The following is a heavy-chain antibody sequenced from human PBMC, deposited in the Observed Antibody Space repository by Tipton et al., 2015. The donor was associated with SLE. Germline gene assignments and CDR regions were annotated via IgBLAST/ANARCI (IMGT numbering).Heavy chain of an antibody. Sequence: TLSLTCTVSGGSIRSYYWSWIRQPPGKRLEWIGYIDYTRGMKYHPSLESRVTISLDTSKNQISLRLSSVTAADTAVYFCAGPYGDYGYFHHWGQGTLVTVSS. V-gene: IGHV4-59*01. CDR2: IDYTRGM. CDR3: AGPYGDYGYFHH. D-gene: IGHD4-17*01. J-gene: IGHJ1*01. CDR1: GGSIRSYY.